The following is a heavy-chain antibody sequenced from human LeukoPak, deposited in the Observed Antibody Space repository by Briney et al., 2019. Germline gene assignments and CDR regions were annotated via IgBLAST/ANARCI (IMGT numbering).Heavy chain of an antibody. CDR3: ARDSFGVRGFDH. CDR1: GGTFSSYA. D-gene: IGHD3-10*01. CDR2: IIPIFGTA. V-gene: IGHV1-69*13. Sequence: AASVTVSCTASGGTFSSYAISWVRQAPGQGLEWMGGIIPIFGTANYAQKFQGRVTITADESTSTAYMELSSLRSEDTAVYYCARDSFGVRGFDHWGQGTPVTVSS. J-gene: IGHJ4*02.